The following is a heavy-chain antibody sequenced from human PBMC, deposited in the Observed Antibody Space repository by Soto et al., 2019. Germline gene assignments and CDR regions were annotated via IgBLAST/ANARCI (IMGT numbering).Heavy chain of an antibody. D-gene: IGHD3-22*01. J-gene: IGHJ4*02. CDR3: ARHLEYYDSSGYPDY. CDR2: IYYTGST. V-gene: IGHV4-39*01. Sequence: SETLSLACTVSGGSIGSSNYYWGWIRQPPGKGLEWIGTIYYTGSTYYNPSLKSRVTMSVDTSKRQFSLKLTSVTAADTALYYCARHLEYYDSSGYPDYWGQGTLVTVS. CDR1: GGSIGSSNYY.